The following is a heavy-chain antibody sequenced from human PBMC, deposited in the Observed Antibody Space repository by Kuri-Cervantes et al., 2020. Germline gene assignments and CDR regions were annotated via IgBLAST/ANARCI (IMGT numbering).Heavy chain of an antibody. D-gene: IGHD3-9*01. V-gene: IGHV3-30*03. J-gene: IGHJ6*02. CDR2: ISYDGSNK. CDR3: ARDGPQWYYDILTGYYNDEGYYYGMDV. Sequence: GGSLRLSCAASGFTFSSYGMHWVRQAPGKGLEWVAVISYDGSNKYYADSVKGRFTISRDNSKNTLYLQMNSLRAEDTAVYYCARDGPQWYYDILTGYYNDEGYYYGMDVWGQGTTVTVSS. CDR1: GFTFSSYG.